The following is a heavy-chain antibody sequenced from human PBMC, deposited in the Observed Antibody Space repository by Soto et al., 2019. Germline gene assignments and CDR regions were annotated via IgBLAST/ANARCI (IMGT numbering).Heavy chain of an antibody. CDR2: ISYSGNT. CDR3: ACLRGKRGSPIDY. D-gene: IGHD2-15*01. CDR1: GDSTSNYY. J-gene: IGHJ4*02. Sequence: PSETLSLTCIIYGDSTSNYYCICIRHSPGKGLEWIVYISYSGNTNYNPSLKSRVTISVDTSKDQLSLKVTSVTAADTAMYYCACLRGKRGSPIDYWGQGTQVTVSS. V-gene: IGHV4-59*01.